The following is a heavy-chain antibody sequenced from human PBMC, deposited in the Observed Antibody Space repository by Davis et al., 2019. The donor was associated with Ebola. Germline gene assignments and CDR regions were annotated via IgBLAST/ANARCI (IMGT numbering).Heavy chain of an antibody. J-gene: IGHJ4*02. CDR3: AKGPPGGYDVSD. CDR1: GFSYNFYA. Sequence: PGGSLRLSCTASGFSYNFYAMNWVRQAPGKGLEWVSCIDASGGSTYYADSAKGRFTISRDNSKNTLYLQMNSLRAEDTAIYYCAKGPPGGYDVSDWGQGALVTVSS. D-gene: IGHD3-16*01. V-gene: IGHV3-23*01. CDR2: IDASGGST.